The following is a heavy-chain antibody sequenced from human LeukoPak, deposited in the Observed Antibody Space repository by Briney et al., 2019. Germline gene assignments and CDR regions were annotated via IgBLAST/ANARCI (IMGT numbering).Heavy chain of an antibody. Sequence: SETLSLTCTVSGGSISSYYWSWIRQPPGKGLEWIGYFYYSGSTNYNPSLKSRVTISVDTSKNQFSLKLSSVTAADTAVYYCARQQLSQLYYFDYWGQGTLVTVSS. CDR1: GGSISSYY. J-gene: IGHJ4*02. CDR2: FYYSGST. D-gene: IGHD6-13*01. V-gene: IGHV4-59*01. CDR3: ARQQLSQLYYFDY.